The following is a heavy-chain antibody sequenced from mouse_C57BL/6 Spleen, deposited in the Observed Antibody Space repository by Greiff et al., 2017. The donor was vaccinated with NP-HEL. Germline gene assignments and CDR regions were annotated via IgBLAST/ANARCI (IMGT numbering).Heavy chain of an antibody. CDR1: GFTFSDYY. CDR2: ISNGGGST. J-gene: IGHJ2*01. CDR3: ARLTGTAYYFDY. Sequence: EVQGVESGGGLVQPGGSLKLSCAASGFTFSDYYMYWVRQTPEKRLEWVAYISNGGGSTYYPDTVKGRFTISRDNAKNTLYLQMSRLKSEDTAMYYCARLTGTAYYFDYWGQGTTLTVSS. D-gene: IGHD4-1*01. V-gene: IGHV5-12*01.